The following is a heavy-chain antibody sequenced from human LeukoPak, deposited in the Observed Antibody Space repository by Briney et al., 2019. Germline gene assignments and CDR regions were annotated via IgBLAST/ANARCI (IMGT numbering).Heavy chain of an antibody. Sequence: GGSLRLSCAASGFTFSSYWMSWVRQAPGKGLEWVANIKQDGSEKYYVDSVKGRFTISRDNAKNSLYLQMDSLRAEDTAVYYCARDVDSAYSGSYFGPPDYWGQGTLVTVSS. CDR1: GFTFSSYW. CDR3: ARDVDSAYSGSYFGPPDY. J-gene: IGHJ4*02. CDR2: IKQDGSEK. V-gene: IGHV3-7*01. D-gene: IGHD1-26*01.